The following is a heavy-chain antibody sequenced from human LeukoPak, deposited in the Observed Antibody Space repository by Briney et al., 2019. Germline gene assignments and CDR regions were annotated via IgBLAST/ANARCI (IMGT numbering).Heavy chain of an antibody. V-gene: IGHV4-34*01. CDR1: GGSFSGYY. Sequence: SETLSLTCAVYGGSFSGYYWSWIRQPPGKGLEWIGEINHSGSTNYNPSLKSRVTISVDTSKNQLSLRLSSVTAADTAVYYCARGYWYLVYWGQGTLVTVSS. CDR3: ARGYWYLVY. D-gene: IGHD2-8*02. J-gene: IGHJ4*02. CDR2: INHSGST.